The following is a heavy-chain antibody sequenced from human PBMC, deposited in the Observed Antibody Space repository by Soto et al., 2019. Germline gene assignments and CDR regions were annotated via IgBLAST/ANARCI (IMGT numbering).Heavy chain of an antibody. Sequence: QVQLVQSGAEVKKPGSSVKVSCEAPGGTFDHAAITWVRQAPGQGLEWVGGINPMFNSTHYAQKFQGRVTITADAVTSPAFMQLRALTSDDTAVYYCARQIFAADYWGQGTLLVVSS. D-gene: IGHD3-9*01. J-gene: IGHJ4*02. V-gene: IGHV1-69*01. CDR2: INPMFNST. CDR3: ARQIFAADY. CDR1: GGTFDHAA.